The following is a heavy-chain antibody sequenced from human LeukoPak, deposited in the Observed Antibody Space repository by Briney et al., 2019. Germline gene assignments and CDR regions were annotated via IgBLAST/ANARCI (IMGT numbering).Heavy chain of an antibody. J-gene: IGHJ4*02. D-gene: IGHD3-22*01. V-gene: IGHV1-69*13. Sequence: VAPVKVSCKASGGTFSSYAISWVRQAPGQGLEWMGGIIPIFGTANYAQKFQGRVTITADESTSTAYMELSSLRSEDTAVYYCARVERPYYYDSSGYPALSFDYWGQGTLVTVSS. CDR2: IIPIFGTA. CDR1: GGTFSSYA. CDR3: ARVERPYYYDSSGYPALSFDY.